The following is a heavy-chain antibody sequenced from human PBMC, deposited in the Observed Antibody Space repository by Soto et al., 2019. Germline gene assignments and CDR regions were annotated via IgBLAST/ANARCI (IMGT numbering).Heavy chain of an antibody. CDR2: IYYSGST. V-gene: IGHV4-39*01. Sequence: PSETLSLTCTVSGGSISSSSYYWGWIRQPPGKGLERIGSIYYSGSTYYNPSLKSRVTISVDTSKNQFSLKLSSVTAADTAVYYCARHHIQLWFPRWFDPWGQGTLVTVSS. D-gene: IGHD5-18*01. J-gene: IGHJ5*02. CDR3: ARHHIQLWFPRWFDP. CDR1: GGSISSSSYY.